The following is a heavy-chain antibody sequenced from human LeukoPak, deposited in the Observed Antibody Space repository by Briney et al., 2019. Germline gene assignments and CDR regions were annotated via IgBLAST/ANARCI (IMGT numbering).Heavy chain of an antibody. Sequence: GASVKVSCKASGYTFTSYGISWVRQAPGQGLEWMGWISAYNGNTNYAQKLQGRVTMTTDTSTSTAYMELRSLRSDDTAVYYCARDRESITMVRGVIIPFDYWGQGTLVTVSS. J-gene: IGHJ4*02. V-gene: IGHV1-18*01. CDR2: ISAYNGNT. CDR1: GYTFTSYG. CDR3: ARDRESITMVRGVIIPFDY. D-gene: IGHD3-10*01.